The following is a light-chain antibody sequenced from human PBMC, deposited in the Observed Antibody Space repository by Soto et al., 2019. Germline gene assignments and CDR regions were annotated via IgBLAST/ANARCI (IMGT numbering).Light chain of an antibody. CDR1: TANIGKNF. J-gene: IGLJ1*01. CDR3: SAWDDRPSGRV. Sequence: QSVLTQPPAASGAPGQRVTISCSGNTANIGKNFVYWYLQLPGTAPKLPIYSDNQRPSGVPDRFSGSKSGSSASLVISGLRSDDDGDYYCSAWDDRPSGRVFGTGTKVTVL. CDR2: SDN. V-gene: IGLV1-47*02.